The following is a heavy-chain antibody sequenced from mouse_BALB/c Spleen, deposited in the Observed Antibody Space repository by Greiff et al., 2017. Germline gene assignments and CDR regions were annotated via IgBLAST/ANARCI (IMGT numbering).Heavy chain of an antibody. J-gene: IGHJ3*01. CDR2: INPSTGYT. CDR3: ARPAYYGNSAWFAY. V-gene: IGHV1-7*01. CDR1: GYTFTSYW. Sequence: VQLQQSGAELAKPGASVKMSCKASGYTFTSYWMHWVKQRPGQGLEWIGYINPSTGYTEYNQKFKDKATLTADKSSSTAYMQLSSLTSEDSAVYYCARPAYYGNSAWFAYWGQGTLVTVSA. D-gene: IGHD2-10*01.